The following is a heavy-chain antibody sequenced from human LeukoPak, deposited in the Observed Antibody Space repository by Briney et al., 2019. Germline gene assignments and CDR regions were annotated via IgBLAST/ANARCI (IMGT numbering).Heavy chain of an antibody. CDR2: IIPILGIA. J-gene: IGHJ6*02. CDR3: ARAHEYYYGSGSYVGYGMDV. V-gene: IGHV1-69*04. D-gene: IGHD3-10*01. Sequence: ASVKVSCKASGGTFSSYAISWVRQAPGQGLEWMGRIIPILGIANYAQKIQGRVTITADKSTSTAYMELSSLRSEDTAVYYCARAHEYYYGSGSYVGYGMDVWGQGTTVTVSS. CDR1: GGTFSSYA.